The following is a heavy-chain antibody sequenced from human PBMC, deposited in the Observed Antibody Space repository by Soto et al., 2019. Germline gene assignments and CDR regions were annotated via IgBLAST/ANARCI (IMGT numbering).Heavy chain of an antibody. D-gene: IGHD2-15*01. CDR3: ARDHCSGGSCYSGPDAFDI. J-gene: IGHJ3*02. Sequence: ASVKVSCKASGYTFTSYAMHWVRQAPGQRLEWMGWINAGNGNTKYSQKFQGRVTITRDTSASTAYMELSSLRSEDTAVYYCARDHCSGGSCYSGPDAFDIWGQGTMVTVS. V-gene: IGHV1-3*01. CDR1: GYTFTSYA. CDR2: INAGNGNT.